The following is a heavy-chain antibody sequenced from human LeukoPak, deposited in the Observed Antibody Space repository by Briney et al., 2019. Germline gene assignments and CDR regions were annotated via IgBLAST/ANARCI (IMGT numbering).Heavy chain of an antibody. CDR2: TRNKANSYTT. CDR3: ASSYYDYVWGSYRSMGGY. V-gene: IGHV3-72*01. CDR1: GFTFSDHY. Sequence: PGGSLRLSCAASGFTFSDHYMYWVRQAPGKGLEWVGRTRNKANSYTTEYAASVKGRFTISRDDSKNSLYLQMNSLKTEDTAVYYCASSYYDYVWGSYRSMGGYWGQGTLVTVSS. D-gene: IGHD3-16*02. J-gene: IGHJ4*02.